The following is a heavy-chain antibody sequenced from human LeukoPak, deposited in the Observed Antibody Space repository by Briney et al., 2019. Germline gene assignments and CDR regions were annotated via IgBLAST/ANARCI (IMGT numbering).Heavy chain of an antibody. V-gene: IGHV4-31*03. D-gene: IGHD2-2*01. CDR1: GGSISSGGYY. CDR3: AREDIVVVPAAFDY. J-gene: IGHJ4*02. CDR2: IYYSGST. Sequence: SETLSLTCTVSGGSISSGGYYWSWIRQHPGEGLEWIGYIYYSGSTYYNPSLKSRVTISVDTSKNQFSLKLSSVTAADTAVYYCAREDIVVVPAAFDYWGQGTLVTVSS.